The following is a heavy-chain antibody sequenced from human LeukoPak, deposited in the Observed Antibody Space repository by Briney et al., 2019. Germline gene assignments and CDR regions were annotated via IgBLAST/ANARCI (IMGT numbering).Heavy chain of an antibody. CDR1: GFTFSSYA. Sequence: PGGSLRLSCAASGFTFSSYAMSWVRQAPGKGLEWVSTITTRSGSTYYADSVKGRFTISRDNSKNTLYLQMNSLRAEDTAVYYCARDIEAYYDILTGPPAGDYWGQGTLVTVSS. CDR2: ITTRSGST. CDR3: ARDIEAYYDILTGPPAGDY. J-gene: IGHJ4*02. D-gene: IGHD3-9*01. V-gene: IGHV3-23*01.